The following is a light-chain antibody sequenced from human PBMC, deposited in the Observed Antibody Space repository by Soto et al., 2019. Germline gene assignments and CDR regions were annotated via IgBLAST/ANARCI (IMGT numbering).Light chain of an antibody. CDR3: AAWDDSLNGDV. CDR2: SNN. J-gene: IGLJ1*01. Sequence: QSVLTQPPSASGTPGQRVTISCSGSSSNIGSNTVNWYQQLPGTAPKLLIYSNNQRPSGVPDRFSGSKSGTSASLAISGLQSDDEADYYCAAWDDSLNGDVFGTGTKLTVL. CDR1: SSNIGSNT. V-gene: IGLV1-44*01.